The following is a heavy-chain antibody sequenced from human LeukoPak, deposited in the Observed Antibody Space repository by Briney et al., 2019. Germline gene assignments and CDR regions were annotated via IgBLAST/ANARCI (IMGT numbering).Heavy chain of an antibody. Sequence: ASVKVSCTASGYTFTNYYMHWVRQAPGEGLEWVGIINPTGGSTSYAQKFQGRVTMTRDTSTSTVYMELSSLRSEDTAVYYCARDHYHKVHSVMVTAPDYWGQGTLVIVSS. D-gene: IGHD2-21*02. CDR2: INPTGGST. J-gene: IGHJ4*02. CDR1: GYTFTNYY. CDR3: ARDHYHKVHSVMVTAPDY. V-gene: IGHV1-46*01.